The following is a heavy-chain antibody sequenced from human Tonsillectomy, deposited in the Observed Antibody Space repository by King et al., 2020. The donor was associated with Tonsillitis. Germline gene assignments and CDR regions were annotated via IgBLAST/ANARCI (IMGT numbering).Heavy chain of an antibody. Sequence: VQLVQSGGGLVQPGGSLRLSCAASGFTFTSFQMNWVRQAPGMGLEWVSYISASGTTIYYADSVNGRFTITRDKAKNSLYLEMNSLRAEDTAVYYCASESPDGGSYRWGQGTLVTVSS. J-gene: IGHJ5*02. CDR2: ISASGTTI. D-gene: IGHD1-26*01. CDR3: ASESPDGGSYR. CDR1: GFTFTSFQ. V-gene: IGHV3-48*03.